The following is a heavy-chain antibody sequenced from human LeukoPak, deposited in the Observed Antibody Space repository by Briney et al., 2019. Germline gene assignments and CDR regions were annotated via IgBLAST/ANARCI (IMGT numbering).Heavy chain of an antibody. CDR3: ATDLDYTFDY. CDR2: IKKDGFFS. Sequence: PGGSLRLSCTASGFPFRVRWMHWVRQAPRKGLVWISLIKKDGFFSTYADSVKGRFTISRDDAKNTLYLQMDSLRADDTAVYYCATDLDYTFDYWGRGTLVTVSS. CDR1: GFPFRVRW. D-gene: IGHD4-11*01. V-gene: IGHV3-74*03. J-gene: IGHJ4*02.